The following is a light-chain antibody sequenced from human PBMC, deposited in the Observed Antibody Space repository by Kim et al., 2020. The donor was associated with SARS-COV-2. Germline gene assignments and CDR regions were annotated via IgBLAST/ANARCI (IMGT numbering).Light chain of an antibody. CDR2: GAS. CDR3: QQYGSSPMYT. J-gene: IGKJ2*01. V-gene: IGKV3-20*01. Sequence: SPGEGATRSCRASQRVRNSHLAWYQQKPGQAPRHLLYGASSRATGIPDRVSGSGSGKDFTLTISRLEPEDFAVYYCQQYGSSPMYTFGRGNKLEI. CDR1: QRVRNSH.